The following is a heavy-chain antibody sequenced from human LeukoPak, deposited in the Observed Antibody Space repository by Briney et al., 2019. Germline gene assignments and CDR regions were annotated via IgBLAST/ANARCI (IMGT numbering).Heavy chain of an antibody. Sequence: HPGRSLRLSCAASGFTFSSYAMSWVRQAPGKGLEWVSAISGSGGSTYYADSVKGRFTISRDNSKNTLYLQMNSLRAEDTAVYYCAKDGSSGWFPVFRTYIDYWGRGTLVTVSS. J-gene: IGHJ4*02. CDR3: AKDGSSGWFPVFRTYIDY. CDR1: GFTFSSYA. CDR2: ISGSGGST. D-gene: IGHD6-19*01. V-gene: IGHV3-23*01.